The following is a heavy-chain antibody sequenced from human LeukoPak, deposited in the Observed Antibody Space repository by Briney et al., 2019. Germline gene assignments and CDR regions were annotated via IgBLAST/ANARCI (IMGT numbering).Heavy chain of an antibody. Sequence: PSETLSLTCAVYGGSFSGYYWSWIRQPPGKGLEWIGYIYHSGSTYYNPSLKSRVTISVDRSKNQFSLKLSSVTAADTAVYYCARAGYLYYFDYWGQGTLVTVSS. CDR1: GGSFSGYY. V-gene: IGHV4-34*01. CDR3: ARAGYLYYFDY. J-gene: IGHJ4*02. CDR2: IYHSGST. D-gene: IGHD6-13*01.